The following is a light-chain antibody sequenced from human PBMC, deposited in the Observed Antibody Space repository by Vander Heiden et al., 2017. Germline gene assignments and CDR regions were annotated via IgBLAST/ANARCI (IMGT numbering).Light chain of an antibody. CDR1: QSISSY. Sequence: DIQMTQSPSSLSASVGDRVTITCRASQSISSYVNWYQQRPGKAPKVLIYGASRLQSGVPSRFSGSGFGTGFSLTITSLQPEDFATYYCQQSNSTPSYTFGQGTKLEIK. CDR2: GAS. V-gene: IGKV1-39*01. J-gene: IGKJ2*01. CDR3: QQSNSTPSYT.